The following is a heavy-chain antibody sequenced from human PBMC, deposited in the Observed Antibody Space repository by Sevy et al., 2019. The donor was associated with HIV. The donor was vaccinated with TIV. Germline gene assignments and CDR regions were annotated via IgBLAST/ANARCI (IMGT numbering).Heavy chain of an antibody. CDR2: IKQDGSEK. CDR1: GFSLSSNW. V-gene: IGHV3-7*03. J-gene: IGHJ4*02. D-gene: IGHD6-13*01. CDR3: ARGSDRSSYFAD. Sequence: GGSLRLSCAASGFSLSSNWMSWVRQAPGKGLEWLANIKQDGSEKFYVDSVKGRFTISRDNAMNSLFLDMHSLRVEDTAIYFCARGSDRSSYFADWGQGTLVTVSS.